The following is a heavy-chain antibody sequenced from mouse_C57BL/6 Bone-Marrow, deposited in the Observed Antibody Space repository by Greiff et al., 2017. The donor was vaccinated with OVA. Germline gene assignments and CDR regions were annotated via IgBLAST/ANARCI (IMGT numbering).Heavy chain of an antibody. CDR1: GYTFTNYW. D-gene: IGHD1-1*01. Sequence: VKVVESGAELVRPGTSVKMSCKASGYTFTNYWIGWAKQRPGHGLEWIGDIYPGGGYTNYNEKFKGKATLTADKSSSTAYMQFSSLTSEDSAIYYCARSTGSSPYWYFDVWGTGTTVTVSS. J-gene: IGHJ1*03. CDR3: ARSTGSSPYWYFDV. CDR2: IYPGGGYT. V-gene: IGHV1-63*01.